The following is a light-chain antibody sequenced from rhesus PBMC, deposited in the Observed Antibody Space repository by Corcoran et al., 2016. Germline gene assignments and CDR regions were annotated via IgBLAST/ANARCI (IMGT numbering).Light chain of an antibody. CDR2: KAT. CDR1: ENVNNA. CDR3: QHGYGTPFT. J-gene: IGKJ3*01. V-gene: IGKV1-74*01. Sequence: DIQMTKSPSSLSASVGDRVTITCRASENVNNALTWYQQKPRKAPKHLIYKATTLQSGVTSRFSGSGSGTYYTFTISSLQPEDFSTYYCQHGYGTPFTFGPVTKLDIK.